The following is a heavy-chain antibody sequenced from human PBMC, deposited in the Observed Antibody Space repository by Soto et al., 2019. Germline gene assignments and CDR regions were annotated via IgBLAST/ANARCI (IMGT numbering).Heavy chain of an antibody. D-gene: IGHD6-19*01. CDR1: GFTFSSYA. V-gene: IGHV3-23*01. J-gene: IGHJ4*02. CDR2: ISGSGGST. Sequence: HPGGSLKLSCAASGFTFSSYAMSWVRQAPGKGLEWVSAISGSGGSTYYADSVKGRFTISRDNSKNTLYLQMNSLRAEDTAVYYCAKVRISSGWYYFDYWGQGTLVTVSS. CDR3: AKVRISSGWYYFDY.